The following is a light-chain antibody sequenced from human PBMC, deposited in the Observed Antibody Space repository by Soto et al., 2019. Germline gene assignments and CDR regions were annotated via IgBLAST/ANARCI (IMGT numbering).Light chain of an antibody. CDR2: GAF. V-gene: IGKV3-20*01. CDR1: QSVTGSY. J-gene: IGKJ1*01. Sequence: EIMLTQSPVTLSLSPGERATLSCRASQSVTGSYLAWYQQKPGRTPRLLIYGAFNRATGIPDRFSGSGSGTEFTLTINRLEPEDFAVYYCQQYSASPRTFGQGTKVEIK. CDR3: QQYSASPRT.